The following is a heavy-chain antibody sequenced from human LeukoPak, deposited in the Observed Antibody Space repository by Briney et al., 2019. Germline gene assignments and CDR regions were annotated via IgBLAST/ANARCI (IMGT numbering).Heavy chain of an antibody. J-gene: IGHJ4*02. CDR2: IRTSGST. Sequence: PSETLSLTCTVSGGSISSYYWSWIRQPAGKGLEWIGRIRTSGSTNYNPSLNSRVTMSVDTSKNQFSLKLSSVTAADTAVYYCARGGAYCGGDCYSSTGFDYWGQGTLVTV. D-gene: IGHD2-21*02. CDR3: ARGGAYCGGDCYSSTGFDY. V-gene: IGHV4-4*07. CDR1: GGSISSYY.